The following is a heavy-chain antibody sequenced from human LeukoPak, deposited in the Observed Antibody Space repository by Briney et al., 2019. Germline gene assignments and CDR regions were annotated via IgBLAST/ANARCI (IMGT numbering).Heavy chain of an antibody. Sequence: PSETLSLTCTVSGDSISSSSYYWRRIRQPPGKGLDRIGRIYYSGSTYYNPSLKSRVTITADTSKNQFSLKLSSVTAADTAVYYCARHNPSYDYVWGSYRYRIDYWGQGTLVTVSS. CDR3: ARHNPSYDYVWGSYRYRIDY. V-gene: IGHV4-39*01. CDR1: GDSISSSSYY. CDR2: IYYSGST. D-gene: IGHD3-16*02. J-gene: IGHJ4*02.